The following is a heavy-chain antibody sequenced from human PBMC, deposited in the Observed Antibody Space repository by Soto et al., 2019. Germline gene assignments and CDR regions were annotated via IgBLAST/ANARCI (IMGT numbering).Heavy chain of an antibody. CDR3: ARHIDLRNYYNGMDV. D-gene: IGHD3-3*01. V-gene: IGHV1-2*02. CDR1: GYTITGYY. CDR2: INPNSGGT. J-gene: IGHJ6*02. Sequence: ASVKVSCKASGYTITGYYMHWVRQAPGQGLEWMGWINPNSGGTNYAQKFQGRITMTRDTSISTAYMELSRLRSDDTAVYYCARHIDLRNYYNGMDVWGQGTTVTVSS.